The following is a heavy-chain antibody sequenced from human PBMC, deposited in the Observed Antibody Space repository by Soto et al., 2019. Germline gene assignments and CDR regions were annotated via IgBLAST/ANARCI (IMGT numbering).Heavy chain of an antibody. V-gene: IGHV3-74*01. J-gene: IGHJ6*02. CDR2: INTDGRST. CDR1: GFTLTNYW. Sequence: VGSLRLSCKAFGFTLTNYWIHWVRQAPVKGLVWVSRINTDGRSTTYADSVKGRFTISRDNAKNTLYLQMDRLRAEDTAVYYCARDMWSTVDYYFGMDVWGQGTTVTVSS. CDR3: ARDMWSTVDYYFGMDV. D-gene: IGHD4-17*01.